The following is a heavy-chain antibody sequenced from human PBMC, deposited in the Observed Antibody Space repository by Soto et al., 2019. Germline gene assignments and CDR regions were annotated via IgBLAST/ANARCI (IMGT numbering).Heavy chain of an antibody. CDR3: AKETLRIALGYYGMDV. CDR1: GFTFSSSV. Sequence: EVLLLESGGGLVQPGGSLRLSCAASGFTFSSSVMSWVRQAPGKGLEWVSTITGTGGSTYYADSVKGRFTISSDKSRNTLYLQMNSLRAEDTAIFYCAKETLRIALGYYGMDVWGQGTTVTVSS. D-gene: IGHD3-16*01. CDR2: ITGTGGST. J-gene: IGHJ6*02. V-gene: IGHV3-23*01.